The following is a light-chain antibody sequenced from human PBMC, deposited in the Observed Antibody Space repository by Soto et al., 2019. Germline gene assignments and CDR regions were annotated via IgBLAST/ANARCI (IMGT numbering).Light chain of an antibody. CDR2: GAS. CDR1: QSVSSN. CDR3: QQYNNSPPWT. V-gene: IGKV3-15*01. Sequence: EIVMTQSPATLSVSPGERATLSCRASQSVSSNLAWYQQKPGQAPRLLSYGASTRATGIPARFSGSGSGTEFTLTLSSLQSEDFAVYFCQQYNNSPPWTFGQGTKVEI. J-gene: IGKJ1*01.